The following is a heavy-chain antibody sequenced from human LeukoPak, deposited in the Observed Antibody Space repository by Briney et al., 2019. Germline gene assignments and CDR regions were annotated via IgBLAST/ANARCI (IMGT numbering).Heavy chain of an antibody. CDR3: AKSPYSSSAFDY. J-gene: IGHJ4*02. CDR1: GFTFSSYS. Sequence: GGSLRLSCAASGFTFSSYSMNWVRQAPGKGLEWVSYISRSSTTIYYADSVQGRFTISRDNAKNSLYLQMNSLRAEDTAVYYCAKSPYSSSAFDYWGQGTLVTVSS. D-gene: IGHD6-6*01. CDR2: ISRSSTTI. V-gene: IGHV3-48*01.